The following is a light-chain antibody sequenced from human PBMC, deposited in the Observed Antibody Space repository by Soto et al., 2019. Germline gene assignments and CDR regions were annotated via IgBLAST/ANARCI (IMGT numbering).Light chain of an antibody. CDR1: QSVNSNY. CDR2: DAS. V-gene: IGKV3-20*01. Sequence: EIVLTQSPGTLYLSPGKRATLPSGASQSVNSNYLAWYQQRPGQAPRLLIFDASSRATAIPDRFSGSGSGTDFTLTINGLEPEDFAVYYCQQYGSSRTFGQGTKVE. J-gene: IGKJ1*01. CDR3: QQYGSSRT.